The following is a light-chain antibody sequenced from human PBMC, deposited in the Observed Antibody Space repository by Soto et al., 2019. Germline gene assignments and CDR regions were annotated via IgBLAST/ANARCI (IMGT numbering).Light chain of an antibody. J-gene: IGKJ1*01. Sequence: IRMTQSPYSLSASTGDRVTITCRASQGISSYLAWYQQKPGKAPKLLIYAASTLQSGVPSRFSGSGSGTDFTLTISCLQSEDFATYYCQQYYSYPRTFGQGTKVEIK. CDR2: AAS. CDR3: QQYYSYPRT. CDR1: QGISSY. V-gene: IGKV1-8*01.